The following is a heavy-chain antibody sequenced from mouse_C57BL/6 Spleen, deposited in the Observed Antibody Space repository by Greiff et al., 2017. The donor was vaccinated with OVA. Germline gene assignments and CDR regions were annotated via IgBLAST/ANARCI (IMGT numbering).Heavy chain of an antibody. Sequence: EVQRVESGPGLVKPSQSLSLTCSVPGYSITSGYYWNWIRQFPGNKLEWMGYISYDGSNNYNPSLKNRISITRDTSKNQFFLKLNSVTTEDTATYYCARYGYYFDYWGQGTTLTVSS. CDR2: ISYDGSN. D-gene: IGHD1-1*01. J-gene: IGHJ2*01. CDR3: ARYGYYFDY. CDR1: GYSITSGYY. V-gene: IGHV3-6*01.